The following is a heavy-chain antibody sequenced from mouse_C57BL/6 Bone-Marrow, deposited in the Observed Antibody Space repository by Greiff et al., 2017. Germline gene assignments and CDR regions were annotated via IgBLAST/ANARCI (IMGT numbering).Heavy chain of an antibody. D-gene: IGHD1-1*02. Sequence: EVQLQQSGAELVQPGASVKLSCTASGFKFKDTYVHWVKQRPEQGLEWIGEIDPANDNTKYEPKFQCKATIKADTSSNTAYMQLSILTYEDTAVDVCARRGWCYVMDYWGQGTSVTVSS. CDR2: IDPANDNT. CDR1: GFKFKDTY. J-gene: IGHJ4*01. CDR3: ARRGWCYVMDY. V-gene: IGHV14-3*02.